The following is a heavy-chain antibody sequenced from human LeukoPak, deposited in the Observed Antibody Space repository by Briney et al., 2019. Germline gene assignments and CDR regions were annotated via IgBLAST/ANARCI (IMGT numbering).Heavy chain of an antibody. CDR2: MNPNSGNT. Sequence: ASVKVSCKASGYTFTSYDINWVRQATGQGLEWMGWMNPNSGNTGYAQKFQGRVTMNRNTSISTAYMELSSLRSEDTAVYYCARGRRRVVPAAIRRGGYSWFDPWGQGTLVTVSS. D-gene: IGHD2-2*02. CDR1: GYTFTSYD. CDR3: ARGRRRVVPAAIRRGGYSWFDP. V-gene: IGHV1-8*01. J-gene: IGHJ5*02.